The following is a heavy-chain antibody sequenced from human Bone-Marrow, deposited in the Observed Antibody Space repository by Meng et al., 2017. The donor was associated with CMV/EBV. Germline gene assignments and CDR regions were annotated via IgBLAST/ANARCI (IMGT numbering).Heavy chain of an antibody. D-gene: IGHD2-2*02. J-gene: IGHJ6*02. CDR3: ARGYCSSTSCYTGSSYYYYGMDV. Sequence: GGSLRLSCAASGLSVSYNDMTWVRPAPGKGLEWVAVISYDGSNKYYADSVKGRFTISRDNSKNTLYLQMNSLRAEDTAVYYCARGYCSSTSCYTGSSYYYYGMDVWGQGTTVTVFS. CDR1: GLSVSYND. CDR2: ISYDGSNK. V-gene: IGHV3-30-3*01.